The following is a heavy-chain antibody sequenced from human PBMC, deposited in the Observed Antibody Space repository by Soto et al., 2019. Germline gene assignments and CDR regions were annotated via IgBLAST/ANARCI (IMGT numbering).Heavy chain of an antibody. CDR3: AKSLTIDWKNWFDP. CDR1: GLSFSSSA. J-gene: IGHJ5*02. V-gene: IGHV3-23*01. Sequence: GFLRVSCGVSGLSFSSSAMYRVRQAPGKGLEWITIISDSGGRTYYADSVRCRFTISRDNSKNTLYLQMNSLRAEDTAVYYFAKSLTIDWKNWFDPWGQGTLVPVSS. D-gene: IGHD1-1*01. CDR2: ISDSGGRT.